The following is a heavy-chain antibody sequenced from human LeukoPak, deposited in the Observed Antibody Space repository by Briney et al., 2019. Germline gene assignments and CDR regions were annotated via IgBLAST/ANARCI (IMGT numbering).Heavy chain of an antibody. CDR2: ISYDGSNK. Sequence: GGSLRLSRAASGFTFSSYGMHWVRQAPGKGLEWVAVISYDGSNKYYADSVKGRFTISRDNSKNTLYLQMNSLRAEDTAVYYCAKPVAPYGDYAVRWGQGTLVTVSS. D-gene: IGHD4-17*01. V-gene: IGHV3-30*18. CDR1: GFTFSSYG. CDR3: AKPVAPYGDYAVR. J-gene: IGHJ4*02.